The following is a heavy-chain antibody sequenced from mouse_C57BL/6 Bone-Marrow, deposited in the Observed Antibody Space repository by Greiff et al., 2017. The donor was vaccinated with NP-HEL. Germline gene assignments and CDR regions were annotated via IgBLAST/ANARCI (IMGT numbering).Heavy chain of an antibody. CDR2: IRLKSDNYAT. J-gene: IGHJ2*01. V-gene: IGHV6-3*01. CDR1: GFTFSNYW. CDR3: TSGYYPDDY. D-gene: IGHD2-3*01. Sequence: EVKLEESGGGLVQPGGSMKLSCVASGFTFSNYWMNWVRQSPEKGLEWVAQIRLKSDNYATHYAESVKGRFTISRDDSKSSVYLQMNNLRAEDTGIYYCTSGYYPDDYWGQGTTLTVSS.